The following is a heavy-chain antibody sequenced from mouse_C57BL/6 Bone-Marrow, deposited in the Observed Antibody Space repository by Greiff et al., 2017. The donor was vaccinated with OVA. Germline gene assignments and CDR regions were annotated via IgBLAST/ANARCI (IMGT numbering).Heavy chain of an antibody. D-gene: IGHD2-2*01. J-gene: IGHJ4*01. CDR1: GYTFTSYW. CDR3: ARGAIMDYGYGGDY. V-gene: IGHV1-72*01. Sequence: QVQLQQPGAELVKPGASVKLSCKASGYTFTSYWMHWVKQRPGRGLEWIGRIDPNSGGTKYNEKLKSKATLTVDKPSSTAYMQLSSLTSEDSAVYYCARGAIMDYGYGGDYWGQGTSVTVSS. CDR2: IDPNSGGT.